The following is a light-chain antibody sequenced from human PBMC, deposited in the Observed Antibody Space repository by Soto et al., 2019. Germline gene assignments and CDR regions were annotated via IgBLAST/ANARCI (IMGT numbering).Light chain of an antibody. J-gene: IGLJ2*01. CDR1: SSNIGAGYD. V-gene: IGLV1-40*01. Sequence: QSVLTQPPSVSGAPGQRVTISCTGSSSNIGAGYDVHWYQQLPGTAPKLLIYGNNNRPSGVPDRFSGSNSGTSASLAITGLQADDEADYYCQSYDGSLGSSLFGGGTKLTVL. CDR3: QSYDGSLGSSL. CDR2: GNN.